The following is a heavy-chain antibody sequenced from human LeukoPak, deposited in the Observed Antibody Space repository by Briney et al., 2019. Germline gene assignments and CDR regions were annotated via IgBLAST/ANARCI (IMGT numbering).Heavy chain of an antibody. J-gene: IGHJ4*02. CDR1: GYTFSAYE. V-gene: IGHV1-8*02. CDR3: ARDQIASPNWELDY. D-gene: IGHD1-1*01. CDR2: VNPNSGKT. Sequence: ASVKVSCKASGYTFSAYEINWVRQATGQGLEWGGWVNPNSGKTDYAQKFQGRVTITRDTSLSTAYMELSSLRSDDTAVYYCARDQIASPNWELDYWGQGTLVTVSS.